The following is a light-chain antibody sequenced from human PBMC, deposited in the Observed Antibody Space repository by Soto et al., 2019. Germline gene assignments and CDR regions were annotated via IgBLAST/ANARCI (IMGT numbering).Light chain of an antibody. Sequence: GDRVTITCRAIQSVSAFLNWYRHKPGKAPELLIFSASSLQPGVPSRFSGRGSGTAFTLTITSLQPEDFATYYCQQTYSPPGTFGQGTKV. J-gene: IGKJ1*01. CDR1: QSVSAF. V-gene: IGKV1-39*01. CDR3: QQTYSPPGT. CDR2: SAS.